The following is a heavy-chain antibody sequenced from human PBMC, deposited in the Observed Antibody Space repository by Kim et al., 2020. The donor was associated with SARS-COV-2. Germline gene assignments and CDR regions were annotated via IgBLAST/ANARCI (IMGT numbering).Heavy chain of an antibody. CDR3: ARDSWASHGPHGSGSYYTHSYFDY. CDR1: GFTFSSYG. J-gene: IGHJ4*02. Sequence: GGSLRLSCAASGFTFSSYGMHWVRQAPGKGLEWVAVISYDGSNKYYADSVKGRFTISRDNSKNTLYLQMNSLRAEDTAVYYCARDSWASHGPHGSGSYYTHSYFDYWGQGTLVTVSS. D-gene: IGHD3-10*01. V-gene: IGHV3-33*05. CDR2: ISYDGSNK.